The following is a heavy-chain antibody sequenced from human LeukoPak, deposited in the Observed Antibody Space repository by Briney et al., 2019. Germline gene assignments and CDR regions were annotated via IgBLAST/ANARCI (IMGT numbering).Heavy chain of an antibody. CDR3: ASRGVTGYSTGWYLDY. CDR2: ISRGSSSI. J-gene: IGHJ4*02. CDR1: GFTFSSYN. D-gene: IGHD6-19*01. V-gene: IGHV3-21*04. Sequence: GGSLRLSCAAFGFTFSSYNMNWVRQAPGKGLEWVSSISRGSSSIYYADSVKGRFTISRDNANNLLYLEMNSLRAEDTAVYFCASRGVTGYSTGWYLDYWGQGALVTVSS.